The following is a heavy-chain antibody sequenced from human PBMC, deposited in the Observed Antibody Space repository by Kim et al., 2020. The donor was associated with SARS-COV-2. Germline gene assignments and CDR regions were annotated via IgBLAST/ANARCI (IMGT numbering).Heavy chain of an antibody. D-gene: IGHD6-19*01. CDR3: ARGWRSIAV. V-gene: IGHV3-74*01. Sequence: STSYADSVKGRFTISRDNAKNTLYLQMNSLRAEDTAVYYCARGWRSIAVGGQGTLVTVSS. CDR2: ST. J-gene: IGHJ4*02.